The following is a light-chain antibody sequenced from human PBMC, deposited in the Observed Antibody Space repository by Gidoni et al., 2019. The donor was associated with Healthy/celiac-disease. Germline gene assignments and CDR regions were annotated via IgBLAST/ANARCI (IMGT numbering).Light chain of an antibody. CDR2: DAS. V-gene: IGKV3-11*01. CDR3: QQRSNWPPPLT. CDR1: QSVSSY. Sequence: EIMLTQSPATLSLSPGERATLSSRASQSVSSYLAWYQQKPRQAPRLLIYDASNRATGIPASFSGSGSGTAVTLTTSSLEPEDFAAYYCQQRSNWPPPLTFGRGTQVEIK. J-gene: IGKJ4*01.